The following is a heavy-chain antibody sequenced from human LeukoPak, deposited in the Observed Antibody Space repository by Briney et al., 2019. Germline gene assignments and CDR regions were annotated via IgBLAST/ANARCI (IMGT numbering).Heavy chain of an antibody. D-gene: IGHD3-22*01. CDR2: IYYSGST. Sequence: PSETLSLTCTVSGGSISSSSYYWGWIRQPPGKGLEWIGSIYYSGSTYYNPSLKSRVTISVDTSKNQFSLKLSSVTAADTAVYYCARDLWDSSGSNWFDPWGQGTLVTVSS. CDR1: GGSISSSSYY. V-gene: IGHV4-39*07. CDR3: ARDLWDSSGSNWFDP. J-gene: IGHJ5*02.